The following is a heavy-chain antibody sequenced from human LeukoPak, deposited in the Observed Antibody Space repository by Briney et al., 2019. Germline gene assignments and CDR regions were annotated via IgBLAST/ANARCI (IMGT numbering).Heavy chain of an antibody. CDR3: ARHRDCTNGICYKIDY. D-gene: IGHD2-8*01. CDR1: GYSFTNYW. Sequence: GESLKISCKGSGYSFTNYWNAWVRQMPGKGLEWMGIIYPGDSDTRYSPSFQGQVTISADKSITTAYLQWSSLKASDTAMYYCARHRDCTNGICYKIDYWGQGTLVTVSS. CDR2: IYPGDSDT. V-gene: IGHV5-51*01. J-gene: IGHJ4*02.